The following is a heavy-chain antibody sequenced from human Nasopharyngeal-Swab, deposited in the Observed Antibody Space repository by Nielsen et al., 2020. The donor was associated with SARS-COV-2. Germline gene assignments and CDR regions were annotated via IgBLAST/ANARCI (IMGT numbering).Heavy chain of an antibody. CDR2: INPNSGGT. CDR1: GYTFTGYY. CDR3: ARSHIVVVTDAFDI. Sequence: ASMKVSCKASGYTFTGYYMHWVRQAPGQGLEWMGWINPNSGGTNYAQKFQGWVTMTRDTSISTAYMELSRLRSDDTAVYYCARSHIVVVTDAFDIWGQGTMVTVSS. D-gene: IGHD2-21*02. J-gene: IGHJ3*02. V-gene: IGHV1-2*04.